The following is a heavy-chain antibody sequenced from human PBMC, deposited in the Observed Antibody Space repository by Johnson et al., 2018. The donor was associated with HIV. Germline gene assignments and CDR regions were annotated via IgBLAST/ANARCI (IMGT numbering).Heavy chain of an antibody. CDR1: GFTFSDYY. CDR3: ARAGIVFDI. J-gene: IGHJ3*02. V-gene: IGHV3-33*08. D-gene: IGHD2-15*01. Sequence: QEKLVESGGGLVKPGGSLRLSCAASGFTFSDYYMSWVRQAPGQGPEWVAVMWYDVSNTSYADSVKGRFTISRDNSKNTLNLQMNSLRAEDTAVYYCARAGIVFDIWGQGTMVTVSS. CDR2: MWYDVSNT.